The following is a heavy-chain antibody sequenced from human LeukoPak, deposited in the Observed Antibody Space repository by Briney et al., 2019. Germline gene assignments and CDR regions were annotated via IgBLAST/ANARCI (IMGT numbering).Heavy chain of an antibody. D-gene: IGHD3-10*01. J-gene: IGHJ6*03. CDR3: ARDRAVETSWYYYMDV. CDR1: GFTFSSYW. Sequence: GGSLRLSCAASGFTFSSYWMSWVRQAPGKGLEWVANIKQDGSEKYYVDSVKGRFTISRDNAKNSLYLQMNSLRAEDTAVYYCARDRAVETSWYYYMDVWGKGTTVTISS. V-gene: IGHV3-7*01. CDR2: IKQDGSEK.